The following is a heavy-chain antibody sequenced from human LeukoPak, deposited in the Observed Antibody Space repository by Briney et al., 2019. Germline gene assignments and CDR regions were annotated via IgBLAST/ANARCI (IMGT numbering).Heavy chain of an antibody. Sequence: PGGSLRLSCAASGFTFSSYSMNWVRQAPGKGLEWVSSISSSSSYIYYADSVKGRFTISRDNAKNSLYLQMNSLRAEDTAVYYCARVYDYGDSYYYYGMDVWGQGTTVTVSS. CDR1: GFTFSSYS. V-gene: IGHV3-21*01. CDR2: ISSSSSYI. CDR3: ARVYDYGDSYYYYGMDV. J-gene: IGHJ6*02. D-gene: IGHD4-17*01.